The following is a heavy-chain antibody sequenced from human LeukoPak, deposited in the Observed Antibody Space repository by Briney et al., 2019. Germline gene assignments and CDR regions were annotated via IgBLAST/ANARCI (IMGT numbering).Heavy chain of an antibody. CDR1: GFTFSSYA. D-gene: IGHD6-6*01. CDR2: ISGSGGST. V-gene: IGHV3-23*01. Sequence: GGSLRLSCAASGFTFSSYAMRWVRQAPGKGLEWVSAISGSGGSTYYADSVKGRFTISRDNSKNTLYLQMNSLRAEDTAVYYCAKGLSIAARPGGDYWGQGTLVTVSS. CDR3: AKGLSIAARPGGDY. J-gene: IGHJ4*02.